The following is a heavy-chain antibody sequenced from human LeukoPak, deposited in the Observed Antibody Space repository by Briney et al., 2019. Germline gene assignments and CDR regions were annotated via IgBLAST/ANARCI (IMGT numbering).Heavy chain of an antibody. CDR3: ASKVGARGDRGDWYFDL. J-gene: IGHJ2*01. V-gene: IGHV4-59*01. CDR1: GGSISSYY. Sequence: SETLTLTCTASGGSISSYYWSWIRQPPGKGLEWIGYIYYSGSTNYNPSLKSRVTMSVDTSKNQFSLKLSSVTAADTAVYYCASKVGARGDRGDWYFDLWGRGTLVTVSS. CDR2: IYYSGST. D-gene: IGHD2-21*01.